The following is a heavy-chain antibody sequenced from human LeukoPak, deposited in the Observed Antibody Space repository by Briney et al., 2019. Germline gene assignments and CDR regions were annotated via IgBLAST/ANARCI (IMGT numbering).Heavy chain of an antibody. CDR1: GGSISSYY. Sequence: SETLSLTCTVSGGSISSYYWSWIRQPAGKGLEWIGRIYTSGSTNYNPSLKSRVTMSVDTSKNQSSLKLSSVTAADTAVYYCAREALEYSSSSWGEYYYGMDVWGQGTTVTVSS. J-gene: IGHJ6*02. D-gene: IGHD6-6*01. V-gene: IGHV4-4*07. CDR3: AREALEYSSSSWGEYYYGMDV. CDR2: IYTSGST.